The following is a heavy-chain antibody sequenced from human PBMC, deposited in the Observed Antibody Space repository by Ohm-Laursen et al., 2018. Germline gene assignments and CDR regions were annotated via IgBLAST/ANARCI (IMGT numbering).Heavy chain of an antibody. D-gene: IGHD5-12*01. CDR3: ARAQRTSSGYDYWYYIDY. J-gene: IGHJ4*02. V-gene: IGHV1-8*01. CDR1: GYTFTSYD. Sequence: GASVKVSCKASGYTFTSYDINWVRQATGQGLEWMGWMNPNSGNTGYAQKFQGRVTMTRNTSISTAYMELSSLRSEDTALYYCARAQRTSSGYDYWYYIDYWSRGTLVTVSS. CDR2: MNPNSGNT.